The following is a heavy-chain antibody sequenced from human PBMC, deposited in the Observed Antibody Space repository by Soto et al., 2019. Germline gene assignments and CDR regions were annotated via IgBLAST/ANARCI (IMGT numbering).Heavy chain of an antibody. J-gene: IGHJ3*02. CDR3: ARGSDIVVVVGAKVWAFDI. V-gene: IGHV1-46*03. Sequence: ASLKVSCQASGYTCTSYYMHWVLQAPGQGLEWMGIINPSGGSTSYAQKFQGRVTMTRDTSTSTVYMELSSLRSEDTAVYYCARGSDIVVVVGAKVWAFDIWGQGTMVTVSS. CDR1: GYTCTSYY. CDR2: INPSGGST. D-gene: IGHD2-15*01.